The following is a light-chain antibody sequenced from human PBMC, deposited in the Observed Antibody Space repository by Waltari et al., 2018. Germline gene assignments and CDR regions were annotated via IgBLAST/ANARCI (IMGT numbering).Light chain of an antibody. Sequence: QSALTQPASVSGSPGQSISISCTGTSSDVGGYNFVSWYQQDPGKAPQLMIYDVANRPSWFSNRVSGSNSGNPASLTISWLQAEDEADYYCSSYTSSSTRVFGTGTKVTVL. V-gene: IGLV2-14*03. CDR2: DVA. J-gene: IGLJ1*01. CDR1: SSDVGGYNF. CDR3: SSYTSSSTRV.